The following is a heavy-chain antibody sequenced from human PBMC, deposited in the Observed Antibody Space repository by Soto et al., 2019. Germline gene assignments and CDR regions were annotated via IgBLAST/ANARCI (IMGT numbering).Heavy chain of an antibody. CDR1: GASFSDANYY. Sequence: SETLSLTCIVSGASFSDANYYWVWIRQPPGEGLEWIGSFYYDGRTYYNASLKSRVTISVDTSKNHFSLMLTSVNAADTAVYYCERRSHIVVAPTWGQATLLTGSS. V-gene: IGHV4-39*02. D-gene: IGHD2-21*01. J-gene: IGHJ4*02. CDR3: ERRSHIVVAPT. CDR2: FYYDGRT.